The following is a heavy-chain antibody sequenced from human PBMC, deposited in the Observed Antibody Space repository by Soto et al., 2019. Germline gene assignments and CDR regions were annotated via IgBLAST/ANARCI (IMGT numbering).Heavy chain of an antibody. D-gene: IGHD2-2*01. Sequence: QVQLVQSGAEVKKPGSSVKVSCKASGGTFSSYAISWVRQAPGQGLEWMGGIIPIFGTANYAQKFQGRVTITADESTSTAYMELSSLRSEDTAVYYCARSELPAAMVYVSYWGQGTLVTVSS. J-gene: IGHJ4*02. CDR2: IIPIFGTA. CDR1: GGTFSSYA. CDR3: ARSELPAAMVYVSY. V-gene: IGHV1-69*01.